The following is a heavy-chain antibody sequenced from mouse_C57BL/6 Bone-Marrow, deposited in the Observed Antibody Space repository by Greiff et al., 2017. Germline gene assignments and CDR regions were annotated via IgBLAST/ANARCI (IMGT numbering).Heavy chain of an antibody. CDR1: GFTFSSYG. D-gene: IGHD2-4*01. J-gene: IGHJ2*01. V-gene: IGHV5-6*02. CDR2: ISSGGSYT. Sequence: EVKLVESGGDLVKPGGSLKLSCAASGFTFSSYGMSWVRQTPDKRLEWVATISSGGSYTYYPDSVKGRFTISRDDAKNTLYLQMSSLKSEDTAMYYCARQGTTMITTYYFDYWGQGTTLTVSS. CDR3: ARQGTTMITTYYFDY.